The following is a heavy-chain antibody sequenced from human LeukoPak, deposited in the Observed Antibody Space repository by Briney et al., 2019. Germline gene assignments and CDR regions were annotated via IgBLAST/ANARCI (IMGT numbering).Heavy chain of an antibody. D-gene: IGHD3-16*01. J-gene: IGHJ6*02. CDR1: GFTFSSYW. Sequence: GGTLRLSCAASGFTFSSYWMNWARQAPGKGLEWVTSINHNGNVNYYVDSVKGRFTISRDNAKNSLYLQMSNLRAEDTAVYFCARGGGLDVWGQGATVTVSS. CDR2: INHNGNVN. CDR3: ARGGGLDV. V-gene: IGHV3-7*03.